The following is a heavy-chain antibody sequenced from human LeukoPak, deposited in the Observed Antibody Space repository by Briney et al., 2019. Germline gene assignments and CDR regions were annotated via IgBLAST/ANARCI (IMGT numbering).Heavy chain of an antibody. CDR2: IIPIFGTA. V-gene: IGHV1-69*01. CDR1: GGTFSSYA. Sequence: GASVKVSCKASGGTFSSYAISWVRQAPGQGLEWMGGIIPIFGTANYAQKFQGRVTITADESTSTAYMELSSLRSEDTAVYYCARGARSSTSGWFDHWGQGTLVTVSS. D-gene: IGHD2-2*01. CDR3: ARGARSSTSGWFDH. J-gene: IGHJ5*02.